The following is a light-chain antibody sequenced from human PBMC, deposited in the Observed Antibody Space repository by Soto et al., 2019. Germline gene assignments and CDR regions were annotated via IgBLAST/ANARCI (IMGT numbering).Light chain of an antibody. CDR2: DAS. V-gene: IGKV3-20*01. CDR3: QHYDNSPPFT. CDR1: QSLSKSH. Sequence: EIVLTQSPGTLSLSPGERATLSCRASQSLSKSHLAWYQQKPGQSPRLLIYDASSRATGIADRFSGSGSGTDFTLTNSRLEPEDFAVYFCQHYDNSPPFTFGQGTKLEIK. J-gene: IGKJ2*01.